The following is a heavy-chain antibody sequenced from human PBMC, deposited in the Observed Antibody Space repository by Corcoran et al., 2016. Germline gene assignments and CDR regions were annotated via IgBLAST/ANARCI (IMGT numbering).Heavy chain of an antibody. Sequence: QVQLQQWGAGLLKPSETLSLTCAVYGGSFSGYYWSWIRQPPGKGLEWIGEINHSGSTNYNPSLKSRVTISVDTSKNQFSLKLSSVTAADTAVYYCARVAYYDYVWGSYGHFDDWGQGTLVTVSS. CDR2: INHSGST. V-gene: IGHV4-34*01. CDR1: GGSFSGYY. D-gene: IGHD3-16*01. CDR3: ARVAYYDYVWGSYGHFDD. J-gene: IGHJ4*02.